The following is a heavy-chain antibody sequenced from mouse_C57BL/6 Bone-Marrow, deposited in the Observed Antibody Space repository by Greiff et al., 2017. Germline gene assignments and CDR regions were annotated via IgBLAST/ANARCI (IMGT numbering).Heavy chain of an antibody. J-gene: IGHJ3*01. D-gene: IGHD1-1*01. Sequence: EVQLQQSGPELVKPGASVKMSCKASGYTFTDYYMNWVKQSHGKSLEWIGVINPYNGGTSYNQKFKGKATLTVDKSSSTAYMELISLTSDDSAVYYCARSEYYGSAWFAYWGQGTLVTVSA. CDR1: GYTFTDYY. CDR3: ARSEYYGSAWFAY. V-gene: IGHV1-19*01. CDR2: INPYNGGT.